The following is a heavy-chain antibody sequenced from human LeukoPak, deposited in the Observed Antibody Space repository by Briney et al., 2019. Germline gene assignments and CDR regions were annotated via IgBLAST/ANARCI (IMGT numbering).Heavy chain of an antibody. Sequence: GGSLRLPCAASGFTFSSYDMHWVRQTTGKGLEWVSTIGTVGDTYYPGSVKGRFTISRENAKNSLYLQMNSLRAGDTAVYYCARGFVCSSASCRWGEAFDIWGQGTMVTVSS. D-gene: IGHD2-15*01. J-gene: IGHJ3*02. CDR3: ARGFVCSSASCRWGEAFDI. V-gene: IGHV3-13*01. CDR1: GFTFSSYD. CDR2: IGTVGDT.